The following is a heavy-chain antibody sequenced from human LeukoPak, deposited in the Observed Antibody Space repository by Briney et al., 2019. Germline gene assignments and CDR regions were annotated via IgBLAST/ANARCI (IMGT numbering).Heavy chain of an antibody. V-gene: IGHV1-69*13. CDR1: GYTFTSYG. CDR2: IIPIFGTA. CDR3: AREGWLQSEFDY. J-gene: IGHJ4*02. D-gene: IGHD5-24*01. Sequence: SVKVSCKASGYTFTSYGISWVRQAPGQGLEWMGGIIPIFGTANYAQKFQGRVTITADESTSTAYMELSSLRSEDTAVYYCAREGWLQSEFDYWGQGTLVTVSS.